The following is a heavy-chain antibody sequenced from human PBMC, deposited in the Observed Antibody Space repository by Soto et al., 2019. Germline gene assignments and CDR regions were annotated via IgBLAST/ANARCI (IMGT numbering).Heavy chain of an antibody. CDR3: ARDPNTDDFWAGSFYYHLVHV. CDR2: INPGNRIT. J-gene: IGHJ6*02. Sequence: ASVKVSCKTSGYTFTNYFVHWVRQAPGQGLEWMGTINPGNRITQDALKFQGRVAMTRYTSINTVYLELSSLTSEDIAVYFCARDPNTDDFWAGSFYYHLVHVWGQGTPVTVSS. D-gene: IGHD3-3*01. CDR1: GYTFTNYF. V-gene: IGHV1-46*01.